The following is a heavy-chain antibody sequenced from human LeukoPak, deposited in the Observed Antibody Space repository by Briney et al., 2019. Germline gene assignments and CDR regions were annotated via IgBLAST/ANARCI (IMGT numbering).Heavy chain of an antibody. D-gene: IGHD3-16*01. Sequence: PGGSLRLSCAASGFTFSSYVMHWVRQAPGKGLERVAFIRYDGSNKYYADSVKGRFTISRDNSKNTLYLQMNSLRAEDTAVYYCAKDAHVADEGPPWGQGTLVTVSS. CDR1: GFTFSSYV. V-gene: IGHV3-30*02. J-gene: IGHJ4*02. CDR2: IRYDGSNK. CDR3: AKDAHVADEGPP.